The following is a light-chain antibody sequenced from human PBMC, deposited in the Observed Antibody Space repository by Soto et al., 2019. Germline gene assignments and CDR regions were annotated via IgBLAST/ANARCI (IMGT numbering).Light chain of an antibody. V-gene: IGKV3-20*01. J-gene: IGKJ1*01. Sequence: VVFMLSPGTLSLSPGERATRSCRAFQSVSSTYLPWYQQKPGQAPRLLIYGASSRATGIPDRFSGSGSGTDFTLTISRREPEDFAVYYCRQYGSTPPWTFGQGTKVDIK. CDR3: RQYGSTPPWT. CDR1: QSVSSTY. CDR2: GAS.